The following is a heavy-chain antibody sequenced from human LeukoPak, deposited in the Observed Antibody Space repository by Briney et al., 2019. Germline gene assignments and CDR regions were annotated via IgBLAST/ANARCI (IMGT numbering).Heavy chain of an antibody. CDR3: ARVRGYCSSTICYRYYFDY. V-gene: IGHV4-38-2*02. CDR2: IYHSGST. CDR1: GYSISSGYY. J-gene: IGHJ4*02. D-gene: IGHD2-2*01. Sequence: SETLSLTCTVSGYSISSGYYWGWIRQPPGKGLEWIGTIYHSGSTYYNPSLKSRVTISVDTSKSQFSLKLTSVTATDTAVYYCARVRGYCSSTICYRYYFDYWGQGTLVTVSS.